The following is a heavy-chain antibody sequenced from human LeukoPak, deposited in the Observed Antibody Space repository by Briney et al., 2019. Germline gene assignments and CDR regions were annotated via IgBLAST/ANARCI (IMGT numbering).Heavy chain of an antibody. CDR2: LSGSGITT. D-gene: IGHD6-19*01. J-gene: IGHJ4*01. CDR1: GFTFSNSA. Sequence: GGSLRLSCAASGFTFSNSAMSWIRQAPGKGLEWVSTLSGSGITTYYADSVKGRFTISRDNSKNTLYLQMNSLRAEDTAVYYCAKGIYSSGWSYFDYWGHGTLVTVSS. V-gene: IGHV3-23*01. CDR3: AKGIYSSGWSYFDY.